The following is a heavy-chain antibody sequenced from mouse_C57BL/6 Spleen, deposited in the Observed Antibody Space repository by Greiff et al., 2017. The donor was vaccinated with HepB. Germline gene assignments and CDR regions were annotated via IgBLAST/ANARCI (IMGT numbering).Heavy chain of an antibody. CDR3: ARGDYGSSYPWYFDV. CDR1: GYTFTSYG. D-gene: IGHD1-1*01. Sequence: QVQLQQSGAELARPGASVKLSCKASGYTFTSYGISWVKQSTGQGLEWIGEIYPRSGNTYYNEKFKGKATLTADKSSSTAYMELRSLTSEDSAVYFCARGDYGSSYPWYFDVWGTGTTVTVSS. CDR2: IYPRSGNT. V-gene: IGHV1-81*01. J-gene: IGHJ1*03.